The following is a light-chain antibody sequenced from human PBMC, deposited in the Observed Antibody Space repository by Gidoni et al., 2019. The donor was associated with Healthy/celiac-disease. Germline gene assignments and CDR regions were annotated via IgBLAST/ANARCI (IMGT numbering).Light chain of an antibody. V-gene: IGKV4-1*01. J-gene: IGKJ4*01. Sequence: DLVITQSPDFLAVSLGERATINCKSSQSVLYSSNNKNYLAWYQQKPGQPPKLLIYWASTRESGVPDRFSGSGSGTDFTLTISSLQAEDVAVYYCQQDYSTLPLTFGGGTKVEIK. CDR1: QSVLYSSNNKNY. CDR2: WAS. CDR3: QQDYSTLPLT.